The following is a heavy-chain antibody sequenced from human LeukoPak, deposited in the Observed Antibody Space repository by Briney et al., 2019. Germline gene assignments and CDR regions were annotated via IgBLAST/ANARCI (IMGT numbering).Heavy chain of an antibody. CDR1: GYTFTNYG. V-gene: IGHV1-18*01. D-gene: IGHD2-15*01. J-gene: IGHJ5*02. CDR2: IRAYIGNT. CDR3: ARVGCGGGNCYSPYNWFDP. Sequence: GASVKVSCKASGYTFTNYGISWVRQAPGQGLGCMGWIRAYIGNTNYAQKLQGRVTTTTDTSTTTAYMELRSLRSDDTAVYYCARVGCGGGNCYSPYNWFDPWGQGTLVTVSS.